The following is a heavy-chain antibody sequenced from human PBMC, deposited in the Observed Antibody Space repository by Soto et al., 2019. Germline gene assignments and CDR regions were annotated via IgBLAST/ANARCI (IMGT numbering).Heavy chain of an antibody. CDR3: GRVLLSFNKGSGIYYRRYYYNGRAV. CDR1: GYTFTSYA. Sequence: ASVKVSCKASGYTFTSYAMHWVRQAPGQRLEWMGWINAGNGNTKYSQKFQGRVTITRDTSASTAYMELSSLRAEDTAVNYCGRVLLSFNKGSGIYYRRYYYNGRAVWG. J-gene: IGHJ6*02. V-gene: IGHV1-3*01. CDR2: INAGNGNT. D-gene: IGHD3-10*01.